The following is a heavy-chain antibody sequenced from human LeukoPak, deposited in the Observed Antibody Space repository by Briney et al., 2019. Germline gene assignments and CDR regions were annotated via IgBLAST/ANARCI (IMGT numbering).Heavy chain of an antibody. Sequence: GGSLRLSCAASGFTFSSYEMNWVRQAPGKGLEWVSAISGSGGSTYYADSVKGRFTISRDNPKNTLYLQMNSLRAEDTAVYYCANAEDSYGPEAFDIWGQGTMVTVSS. D-gene: IGHD5-18*01. J-gene: IGHJ3*02. CDR2: ISGSGGST. CDR3: ANAEDSYGPEAFDI. CDR1: GFTFSSYE. V-gene: IGHV3-23*01.